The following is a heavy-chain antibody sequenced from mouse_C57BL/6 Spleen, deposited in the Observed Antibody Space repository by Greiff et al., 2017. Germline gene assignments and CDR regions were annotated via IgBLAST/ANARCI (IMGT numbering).Heavy chain of an antibody. CDR2: IHPNSGST. J-gene: IGHJ1*03. Sequence: VQLQQPGAELVKPGASVKLSCKASGYTFTSYWMHWVKQRPGQGLEWIGMIHPNSGSTNYNEKFKSKATLTVDKSSSTAYMQLSSLTSEDSAVYYCAREGNYFSYWYFDVWGTGTTVTVSS. CDR3: AREGNYFSYWYFDV. CDR1: GYTFTSYW. D-gene: IGHD2-1*01. V-gene: IGHV1-64*01.